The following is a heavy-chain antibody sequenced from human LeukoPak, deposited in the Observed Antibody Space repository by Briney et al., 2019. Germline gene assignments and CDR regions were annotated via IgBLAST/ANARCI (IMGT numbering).Heavy chain of an antibody. CDR2: MNRKIDAGTI. Sequence: GGSLRLSCAVSASGVTLSDAWMNWVRQAPGKGLEWVGRMNRKIDAGTIDYAAPVKDRFIISRDDSKSTLHLQMSSLKTEDTAVYYCLITYCNSANCLTNWGQGTLVTVSS. V-gene: IGHV3-15*07. D-gene: IGHD2/OR15-2a*01. CDR3: LITYCNSANCLTN. J-gene: IGHJ4*02. CDR1: GVTLSDAW.